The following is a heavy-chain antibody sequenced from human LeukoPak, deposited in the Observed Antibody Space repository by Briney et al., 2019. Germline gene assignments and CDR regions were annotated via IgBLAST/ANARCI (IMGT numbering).Heavy chain of an antibody. Sequence: PGGSLRLSCAASGFTFSTSWMIWVRQAPGKGLEWVANIKEDGSEKYYVDSVKGRFTISRDNAKNSLYLQMNSLRAEDTAVYYCASGYYSGWYIPYYWGQGTLVIVSS. V-gene: IGHV3-7*01. CDR1: GFTFSTSW. D-gene: IGHD6-19*01. CDR3: ASGYYSGWYIPYY. J-gene: IGHJ4*02. CDR2: IKEDGSEK.